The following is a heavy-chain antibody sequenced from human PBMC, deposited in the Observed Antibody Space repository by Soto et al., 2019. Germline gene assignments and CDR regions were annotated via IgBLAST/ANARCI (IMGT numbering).Heavy chain of an antibody. J-gene: IGHJ5*02. CDR2: TFYRSRWYN. V-gene: IGHV6-1*01. Sequence: SQTLSLPCAISGDSVSSNSSGWDFIRLSPSRGLEWLGRTFYRSRWYNEYSVSVKSRITINPDTSKNQFSLQLNSVTPEDTAVYYCARDVDFGSWGQGTLVTVSS. CDR1: GDSVSSNSSG. D-gene: IGHD3-3*01. CDR3: ARDVDFGS.